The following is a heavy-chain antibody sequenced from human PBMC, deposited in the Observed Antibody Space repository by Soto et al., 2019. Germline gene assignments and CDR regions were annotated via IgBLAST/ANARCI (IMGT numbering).Heavy chain of an antibody. CDR1: GFSLSTSGMC. CDR3: ARIPPSWNWCSGGSCYSDYYYMDV. V-gene: IGHV2-70*11. D-gene: IGHD2-15*01. J-gene: IGHJ6*03. Sequence: GSGPTLVNPTQTLTLTCTFSGFSLSTSGMCVSWIRQPPGKALEWLARIDWDDDKYYSTSLKTRLTISRDTSKNQVVLTMTNMDPVDTATYYCARIPPSWNWCSGGSCYSDYYYMDVWGKGTTVTVSS. CDR2: IDWDDDK.